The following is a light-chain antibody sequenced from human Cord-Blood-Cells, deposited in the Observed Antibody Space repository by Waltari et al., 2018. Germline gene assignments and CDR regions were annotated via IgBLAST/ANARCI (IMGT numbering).Light chain of an antibody. Sequence: DIQMTQSTSSLSASVGDRVTITSRASQSISSYLNWYQQKPGKAPKRLIYAASSLQSGVPSRFSGSGSGTDFTLTISSLQPEDFATYYCQQSYSTPTFGQGTKVEIK. V-gene: IGKV1-39*01. CDR1: QSISSY. CDR2: AAS. J-gene: IGKJ1*01. CDR3: QQSYSTPT.